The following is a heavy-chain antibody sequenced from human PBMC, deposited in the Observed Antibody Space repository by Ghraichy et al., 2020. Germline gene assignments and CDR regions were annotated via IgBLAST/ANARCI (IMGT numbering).Heavy chain of an antibody. J-gene: IGHJ4*02. CDR1: GFTFAGYT. CDR3: AKGRGYSYGYFDY. CDR2: ITGSGGST. Sequence: GESLNISCAAYGFTFAGYTMSWVRQAPGKGLEWVSGITGSGGSTYYADSVKGRFTISRDNSKNTLYLQMNSLRAEDTAVYYCAKGRGYSYGYFDYWGQGTLVTVSS. V-gene: IGHV3-23*01. D-gene: IGHD5-18*01.